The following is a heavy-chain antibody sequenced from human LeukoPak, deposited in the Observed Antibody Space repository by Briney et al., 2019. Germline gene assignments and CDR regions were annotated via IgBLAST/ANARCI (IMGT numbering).Heavy chain of an antibody. CDR3: ARAIPGYSSGLDY. D-gene: IGHD6-19*01. CDR1: GFTFSSYA. CDR2: ISYDGSNK. Sequence: GRSLRLSCAASGFTFSSYAMHWVRQAPGKGLEWVAVISYDGSNKYYADSVKGRFTISRDNSKNTLYLQMNSLRAEDTAVYYCARAIPGYSSGLDYWGQGTLVTVSS. V-gene: IGHV3-30*04. J-gene: IGHJ4*02.